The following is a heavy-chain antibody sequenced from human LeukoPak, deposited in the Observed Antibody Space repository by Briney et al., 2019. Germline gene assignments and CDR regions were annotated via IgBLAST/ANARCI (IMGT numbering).Heavy chain of an antibody. CDR2: ISTTGAYI. CDR3: ARVITVSIAASDY. Sequence: PGGSLGLSWAASGFTFSSYGMNWVRQAPGKGLEWVSSISTTGAYIYSGHSMKGRFTISRDNSKNTLYLQMNSLRAEDTAVYYCARVITVSIAASDYWGQGTLVTVSS. V-gene: IGHV3-21*01. CDR1: GFTFSSYG. J-gene: IGHJ4*02. D-gene: IGHD6-6*01.